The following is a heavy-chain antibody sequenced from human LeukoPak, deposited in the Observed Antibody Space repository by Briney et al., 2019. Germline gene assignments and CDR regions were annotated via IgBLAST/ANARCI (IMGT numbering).Heavy chain of an antibody. CDR2: IHYSGST. CDR1: GGSLSSGGYH. V-gene: IGHV4-61*08. CDR3: ARLPGQMVGYFDY. J-gene: IGHJ4*02. Sequence: KPSETLSLTCTVSGGSLSSGGYHWSWIRQHPGKGLEWIGYIHYSGSTNYNPSLKSRVTISVDTSKNQFSLKLSSVTAADTAVYYCARLPGQMVGYFDYWGQGTLVTVSS. D-gene: IGHD2-8*01.